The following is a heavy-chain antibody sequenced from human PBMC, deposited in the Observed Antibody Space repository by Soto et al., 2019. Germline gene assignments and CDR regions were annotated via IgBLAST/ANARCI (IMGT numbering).Heavy chain of an antibody. D-gene: IGHD1-26*01. V-gene: IGHV3-15*01. J-gene: IGHJ4*02. Sequence: PGVSHRVSWRAAEGKFIEAGGSWVRKKTGKGLEWVGRIKSKTDGGTTDYAAPVKGRFAVSRDDSRNMVYLQMNSLKTEDTGIYYCTTDSYSSTTIVRFDYWGQGTVVTVSS. CDR3: TTDSYSSTTIVRFDY. CDR2: IKSKTDGGTT. CDR1: EGKFIEAG.